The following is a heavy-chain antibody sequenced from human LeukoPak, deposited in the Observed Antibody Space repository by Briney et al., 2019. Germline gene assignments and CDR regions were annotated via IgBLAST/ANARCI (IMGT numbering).Heavy chain of an antibody. CDR1: GYSISSGYY. CDR3: ARHADDYVWGSYRPNQNWFDP. Sequence: SETLSLTCTVSGYSISSGYYWGWIRQPPGKGLEWIGSIYHSGSTYYNPSLKSRVTISVDTSKNQFSLKLSSVTAADTAVYYCARHADDYVWGSYRPNQNWFDPWGQGTLVTVSS. CDR2: IYHSGST. V-gene: IGHV4-38-2*02. J-gene: IGHJ5*02. D-gene: IGHD3-16*02.